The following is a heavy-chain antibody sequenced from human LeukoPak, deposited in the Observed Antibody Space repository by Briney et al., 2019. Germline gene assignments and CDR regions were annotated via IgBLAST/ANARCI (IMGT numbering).Heavy chain of an antibody. Sequence: SETLSLTCTVSGGSISSYYWSWIRQPPGKGLEWIGYIYYSGTNYNPSLESRVAISVDTSKNQFSLQLSSVTAADTAVYYCVRDEGDVTRPSSERFDYWGQGTLVTVPS. V-gene: IGHV4-59*01. CDR3: VRDEGDVTRPSSERFDY. J-gene: IGHJ4*02. CDR2: IYYSGT. D-gene: IGHD4-17*01. CDR1: GGSISSYY.